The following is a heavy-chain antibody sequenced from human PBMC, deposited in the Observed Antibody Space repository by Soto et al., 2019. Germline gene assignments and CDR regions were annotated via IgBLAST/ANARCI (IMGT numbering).Heavy chain of an antibody. D-gene: IGHD5-12*01. J-gene: IGHJ3*01. CDR1: GGSFRREA. V-gene: IGHV1-69*15. CDR3: ARGQEFGGYSDAFDV. CDR2: ILPFSGTA. Sequence: QVQLVQSGAEVKKPGSSVKVSCKASGGSFRREAINWVRQAPGQGPEWMGNILPFSGTAVYAPKFQGRVTRSAAVSTTTVYMELRSLRFEDTAVYYCARGQEFGGYSDAFDVWGQGTMVIVSS.